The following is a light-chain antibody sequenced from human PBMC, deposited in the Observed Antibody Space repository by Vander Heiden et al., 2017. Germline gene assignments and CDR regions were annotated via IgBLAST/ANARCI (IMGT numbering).Light chain of an antibody. Sequence: GDRVPISCPASLDTGYSVNWYKQKPGKAPKLLIYRTSKSEAGVQSRFSGSGSVTDVTFSIISLQPEDIATYYCQHYDDLRPMYTFGQGTKIE. V-gene: IGKV1-33*01. CDR3: QHYDDLRPMYT. J-gene: IGKJ2*01. CDR2: RTS. CDR1: LDTGYS.